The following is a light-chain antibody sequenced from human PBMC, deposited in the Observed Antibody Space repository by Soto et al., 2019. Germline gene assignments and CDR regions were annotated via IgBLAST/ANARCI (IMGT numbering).Light chain of an antibody. Sequence: QCVLTRPASVSGAAGQAITISCPGTSSDVGTYNLVSWYQQYPGKAPRLMIYEVTKRPSGVSNRFSGSKSGNTASLTISGLQPEDEADYYCCSYAGSSSSIFGTGTKVTVL. CDR2: EVT. CDR3: CSYAGSSSSI. CDR1: SSDVGTYNL. V-gene: IGLV2-23*02. J-gene: IGLJ1*01.